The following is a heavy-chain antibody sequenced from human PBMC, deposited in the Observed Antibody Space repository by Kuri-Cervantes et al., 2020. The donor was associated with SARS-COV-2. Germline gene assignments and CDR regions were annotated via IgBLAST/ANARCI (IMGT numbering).Heavy chain of an antibody. CDR2: INHSGST. Sequence: GSLRLSCAVYGGSFSGYYWSWIRQPPGKGLEWIGEINHSGSTNYNPSLKSRVTISVDTSKNQFSLKLSSVTAADTAVYYCARDLNAVSMAGDASFDYWGQGTLVTVSS. V-gene: IGHV4-34*01. CDR3: ARDLNAVSMAGDASFDY. CDR1: GGSFSGYY. D-gene: IGHD6-19*01. J-gene: IGHJ4*02.